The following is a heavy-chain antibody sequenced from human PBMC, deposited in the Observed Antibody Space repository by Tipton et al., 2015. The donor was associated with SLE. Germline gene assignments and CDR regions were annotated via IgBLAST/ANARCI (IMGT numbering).Heavy chain of an antibody. CDR3: AGLSTTLFDY. CDR2: HYYGGST. D-gene: IGHD2-2*01. J-gene: IGHJ4*02. V-gene: IGHV4-59*01. CDR1: GGSFSGFY. Sequence: TLSLTCTVYGGSFSGFYWSWIRQPPGKGLEWIGSHYYGGSTNYNPSLKSRVTISVDTSKDQFSLKLNSVTAADTAVYYCAGLSTTLFDYWGQGTLVTVSS.